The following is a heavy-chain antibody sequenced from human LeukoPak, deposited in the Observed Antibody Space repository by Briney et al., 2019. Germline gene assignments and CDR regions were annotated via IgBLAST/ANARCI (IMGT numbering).Heavy chain of an antibody. V-gene: IGHV1-2*02. CDR2: INPNSGGA. Sequence: GASVKVSCKASGYTFTSYGISWVRQAPGQGLEWMGWINPNSGGANYAQKFQGRVTMTRDTSISTAYMELSRLRSDDTAVYYCARLGTYDYSPDFDYWGQGTLVTVSS. J-gene: IGHJ4*02. CDR3: ARLGTYDYSPDFDY. D-gene: IGHD3-16*01. CDR1: GYTFTSYG.